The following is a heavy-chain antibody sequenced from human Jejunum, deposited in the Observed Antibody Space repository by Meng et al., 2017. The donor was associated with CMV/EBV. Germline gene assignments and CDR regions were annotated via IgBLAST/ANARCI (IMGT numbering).Heavy chain of an antibody. CDR3: ARDTAAAGIDY. D-gene: IGHD6-13*01. V-gene: IGHV3-48*03. CDR1: GFTFSNSE. CDR2: IDGSGTTI. Sequence: ATSGFTFSNSEMHWVRQAPGKGLEWVSYIDGSGTTIRYADSVKGRFTISRDNAKNSLYLEMNSLRVEDTALYYCARDTAAAGIDYWGQGTVVTVSS. J-gene: IGHJ4*02.